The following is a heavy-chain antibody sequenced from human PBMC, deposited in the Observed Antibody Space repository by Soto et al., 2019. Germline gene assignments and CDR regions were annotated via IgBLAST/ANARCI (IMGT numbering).Heavy chain of an antibody. V-gene: IGHV3-23*01. J-gene: IGHJ4*02. CDR3: AKVGGASGTTWGYFDY. CDR1: GFTFSSYA. D-gene: IGHD1-1*01. Sequence: GGSLRLSCAASGFTFSSYAMSWVRQAPGKGLEWVSAISGSGGSTYYADSVKGRFTISRDNSKNTLYLQMNSLRAEDTAVYYCAKVGGASGTTWGYFDYWGQGTLVTVSS. CDR2: ISGSGGST.